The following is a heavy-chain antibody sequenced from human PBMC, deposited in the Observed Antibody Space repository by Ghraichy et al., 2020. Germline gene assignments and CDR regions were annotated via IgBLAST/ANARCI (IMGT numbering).Heavy chain of an antibody. CDR1: GGSISSTSHY. CDR2: VYYSGST. D-gene: IGHD4-11*01. V-gene: IGHV4-39*01. J-gene: IGHJ4*02. CDR3: ARRHIDTVTLDY. Sequence: SQTLSLTCTVSGGSISSTSHYWGWIRQPPGKGLEWIGSVYYSGSTYYNTSLKSRVTISVDTSNNQFSLKLTSVTAADTAIYFCARRHIDTVTLDYWGQGTLVTVFS.